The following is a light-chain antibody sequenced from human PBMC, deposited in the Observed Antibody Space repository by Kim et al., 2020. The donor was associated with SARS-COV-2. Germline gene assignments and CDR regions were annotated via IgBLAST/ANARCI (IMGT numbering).Light chain of an antibody. Sequence: EIVMTQSPATLSASPGERATLSCRASQSVNSKLVWYQQKPGQAPRLLIYGASTRATGIPARFSGSGSGTEFIFTISSLQSEDFAVYYCQQYNNWPWTFGQGTKVDIK. CDR2: GAS. CDR3: QQYNNWPWT. V-gene: IGKV3-15*01. CDR1: QSVNSK. J-gene: IGKJ1*01.